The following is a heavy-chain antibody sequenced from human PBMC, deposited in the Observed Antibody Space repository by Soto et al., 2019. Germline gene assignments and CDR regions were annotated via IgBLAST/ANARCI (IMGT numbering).Heavy chain of an antibody. J-gene: IGHJ4*02. CDR2: ISGDNGNT. Sequence: QVQLVQSGAEVKKPGASVRVSCQTSAYTFTNYAVSWVRQAPGQGLEWMGWISGDNGNTIYAQKLQGRVNMTTDTSTRKAYMELRSLRSDDTAVYYCATGLLGYCSGGSCYSESWGQGTLVTVSS. D-gene: IGHD2-15*01. CDR3: ATGLLGYCSGGSCYSES. CDR1: AYTFTNYA. V-gene: IGHV1-18*01.